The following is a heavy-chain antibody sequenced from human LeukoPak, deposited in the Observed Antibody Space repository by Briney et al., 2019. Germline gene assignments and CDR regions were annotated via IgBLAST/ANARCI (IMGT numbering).Heavy chain of an antibody. CDR3: ASGGVSGGSYLLAFDI. Sequence: GESLKISCKGSGYSFTSYWIGWVRQMPGKGLEWMGIIYPGDSDTRYSPSFQGQVTISADKSISTAYLQWSSLKASDTAMYYCASGGVSGGSYLLAFDIWGQGTMVTVSS. CDR1: GYSFTSYW. D-gene: IGHD2-15*01. V-gene: IGHV5-51*01. CDR2: IYPGDSDT. J-gene: IGHJ3*02.